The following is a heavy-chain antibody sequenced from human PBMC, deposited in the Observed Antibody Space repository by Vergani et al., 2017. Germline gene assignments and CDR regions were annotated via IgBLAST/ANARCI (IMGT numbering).Heavy chain of an antibody. CDR3: AGPQGNSAYYYGGFDY. Sequence: EVQLLESGGGLVQPGGSLRLSCAASGFTFSTYAMTWVRQAPGKGLEWVSTISSDGGSTYYADSVKGQFTISRDNSKNTLSLQMNSLTAEDTAIYYCAGPQGNSAYYYGGFDYWGQGILVTVSS. CDR1: GFTFSTYA. J-gene: IGHJ4*02. V-gene: IGHV3-23*01. D-gene: IGHD3-22*01. CDR2: ISSDGGST.